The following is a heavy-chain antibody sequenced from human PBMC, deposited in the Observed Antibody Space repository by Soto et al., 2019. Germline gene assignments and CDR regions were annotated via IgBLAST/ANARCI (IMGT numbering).Heavy chain of an antibody. CDR2: IYAGGTA. Sequence: EVQLVESGGGLIQPGGSLRLSCAASGFSVSSNSVNWVRQAPGKGLEWVSIIYAGGTAYYADSVKGRFTISRDNSKNTLYLKMNNLRAEDTALYYCASRDRGVRAFDIWGKGTMVPFSS. CDR1: GFSVSSNS. V-gene: IGHV3-53*01. CDR3: ASRDRGVRAFDI. D-gene: IGHD3-10*02. J-gene: IGHJ3*02.